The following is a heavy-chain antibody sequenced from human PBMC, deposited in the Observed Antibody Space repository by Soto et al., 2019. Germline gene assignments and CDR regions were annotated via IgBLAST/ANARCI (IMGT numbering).Heavy chain of an antibody. CDR3: ARGVYGSGNYYTGPSAFDI. CDR1: GGTLSDHG. D-gene: IGHD3-10*01. CDR2: TIPVLNTA. J-gene: IGHJ3*02. V-gene: IGHV1-69*06. Sequence: QVQLEQSGAEVKKPGSSVNISCKASGGTLSDHGVSWLRQAPGQGLEWVGGTIPVLNTAKYAPKFQGRVTIAADKSTNIAYMELGSLRSDDTDVYYCARGVYGSGNYYTGPSAFDIWGQGTLVIVSS.